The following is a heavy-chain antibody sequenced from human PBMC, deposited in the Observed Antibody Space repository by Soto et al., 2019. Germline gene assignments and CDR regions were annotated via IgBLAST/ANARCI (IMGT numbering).Heavy chain of an antibody. J-gene: IGHJ4*02. CDR3: ARWGCSGSNCNLNQRSFDL. CDR2: IWYDGSNK. Sequence: GESLKISCAASGFIFNEYGMHWVRQAPGKGLEWVAVIWYDGSNKYYADSVKGRLTFSRDNSKNTMSLQMNSLRVEDTAVYYCARWGCSGSNCNLNQRSFDLWGQGTLVTVSS. CDR1: GFIFNEYG. D-gene: IGHD2-15*01. V-gene: IGHV3-33*03.